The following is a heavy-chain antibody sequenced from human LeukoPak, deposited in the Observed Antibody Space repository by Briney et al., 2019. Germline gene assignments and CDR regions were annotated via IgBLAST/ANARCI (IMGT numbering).Heavy chain of an antibody. CDR1: GGSLSSDISY. CDR3: ARGPGMATKEAFDI. Sequence: PSQTLSLTCTVSGGSLSSDISYWSWIRQPAGTGLEWLGRIYTSGRTNYHPSLKSRVTISVDTSNNQFSLKLSSVTAADTAVYYCARGPGMATKEAFDIWGQGTMVTVSS. J-gene: IGHJ3*02. V-gene: IGHV4-61*02. D-gene: IGHD5-24*01. CDR2: IYTSGRT.